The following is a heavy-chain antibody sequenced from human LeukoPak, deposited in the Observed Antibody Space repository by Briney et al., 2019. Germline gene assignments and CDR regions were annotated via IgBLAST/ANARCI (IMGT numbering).Heavy chain of an antibody. V-gene: IGHV4-59*08. CDR3: ARSIYSGTSNFDY. D-gene: IGHD1-26*01. CDR2: IYYSGST. CDR1: GGSISSYY. Sequence: SETLSLTCTVSGGSISSYYWSWIRQPPGKGLEWIGYIYYSGSTNYNPSLKSRVTISVDTSKNQFSLKLSSVTAADTAVYYCARSIYSGTSNFDYWGQGTLVTVSS. J-gene: IGHJ4*02.